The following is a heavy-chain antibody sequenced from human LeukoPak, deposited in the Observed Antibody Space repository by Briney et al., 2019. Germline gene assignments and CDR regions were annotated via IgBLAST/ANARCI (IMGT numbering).Heavy chain of an antibody. CDR3: ARESRLTYPDY. D-gene: IGHD6-6*01. J-gene: IGHJ4*02. CDR2: IFPVDSDT. Sequence: GESLKISCKGSGYTFSNNWIVWVRQMPGKGLEWMGIIFPVDSDTRYSLSFQGLVTISADKSINTAYLQWSSLKASDTAIYYCARESRLTYPDYWGQGTLVSVSS. CDR1: GYTFSNNW. V-gene: IGHV5-51*01.